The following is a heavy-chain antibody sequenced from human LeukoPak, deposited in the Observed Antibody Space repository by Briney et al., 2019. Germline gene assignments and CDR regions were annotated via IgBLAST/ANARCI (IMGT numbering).Heavy chain of an antibody. D-gene: IGHD3-3*01. CDR2: ISGSGGST. V-gene: IGHV3-23*01. J-gene: IGHJ4*02. Sequence: AGGSLRLSCAASGFTFSSYAMSWVRQAPGKGLEWVSAISGSGGSTYYADSVKGRFTISRDNSKNTLYLQMNSLRAEDTAVYYCAKLSLRFLEWLLSPFFDYWGQGTLVTVSS. CDR1: GFTFSSYA. CDR3: AKLSLRFLEWLLSPFFDY.